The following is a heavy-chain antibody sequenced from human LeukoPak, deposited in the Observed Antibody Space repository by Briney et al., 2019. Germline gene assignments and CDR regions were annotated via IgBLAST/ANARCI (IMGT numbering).Heavy chain of an antibody. J-gene: IGHJ3*02. D-gene: IGHD5-12*01. CDR3: ATEYSVFAFDI. CDR1: GFTFSDAW. Sequence: GGSLRLSCAASGFTFSDAWLSWVRQAPGKGLEWVGRIKRKTAGGTIDYAAPVKGRFTISRDDSKNTLYLQMNSLKTEDTAIYYCATEYSVFAFDIWGQGTMVTVSS. CDR2: IKRKTAGGTI. V-gene: IGHV3-15*01.